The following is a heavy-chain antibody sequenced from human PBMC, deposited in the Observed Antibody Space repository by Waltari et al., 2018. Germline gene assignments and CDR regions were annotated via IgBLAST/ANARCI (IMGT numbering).Heavy chain of an antibody. Sequence: QVQLQESGQGLVKPSGTLSLTCAVSGDSISGTYWWSWVRQSPEKGLEWIGQVHHSGKTHYNPSLQSRVTISLDKPKNQFSLNLNSVTAADTAVYYCAGDRAIGLFFDYWGRGTLVTVSS. J-gene: IGHJ4*02. CDR3: AGDRAIGLFFDY. D-gene: IGHD2-2*01. CDR1: GDSISGTYW. V-gene: IGHV4-4*02. CDR2: VHHSGKT.